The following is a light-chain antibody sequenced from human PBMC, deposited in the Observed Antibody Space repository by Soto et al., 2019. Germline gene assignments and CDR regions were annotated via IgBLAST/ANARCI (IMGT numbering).Light chain of an antibody. CDR1: QSVSGK. Sequence: DIQMTQSPSTLSASAGDRVTITCRASQSVSGKLAWYQQKPGQAPNLLIYSASTRDSGVPDRFSGSGSGTDFTLTVSSLQPDDFAAYYCQQYHNFPRTFGPGTKVDIK. CDR3: QQYHNFPRT. V-gene: IGKV1-5*03. CDR2: SAS. J-gene: IGKJ3*01.